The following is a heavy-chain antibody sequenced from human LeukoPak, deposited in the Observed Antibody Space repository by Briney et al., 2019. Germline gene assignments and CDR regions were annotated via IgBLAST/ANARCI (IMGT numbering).Heavy chain of an antibody. V-gene: IGHV3-7*01. CDR1: GFTFSNYW. Sequence: GGSLRLSCAASGFTFSNYWMSWVRQAPGKGLESVANINQDGIDTNYVDSVKGRFTISRDNAKNSVYLQMNGLRADDTAVYYCARSLWPEDYWGQGTLVTVSS. CDR3: ARSLWPEDY. J-gene: IGHJ4*02. CDR2: INQDGIDT.